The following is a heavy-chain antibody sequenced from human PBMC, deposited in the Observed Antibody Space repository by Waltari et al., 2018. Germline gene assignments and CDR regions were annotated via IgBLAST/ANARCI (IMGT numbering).Heavy chain of an antibody. J-gene: IGHJ6*03. CDR2: IYYSGST. CDR1: GDSISSSSYY. V-gene: IGHV4-39*07. CDR3: ARDSDSPLREYMDV. Sequence: QLQLQESGPGLVKPSETLSLTCTVSGDSISSSSYYWGWLRQPPGKGLEWIGSIYYSGSTYYNPSLKSRVTISVDTSKNQFSLKLSSVTAADTAVYYCARDSDSPLREYMDVWGKGTTVTISS.